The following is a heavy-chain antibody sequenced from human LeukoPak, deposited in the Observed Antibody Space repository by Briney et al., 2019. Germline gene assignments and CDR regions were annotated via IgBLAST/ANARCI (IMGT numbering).Heavy chain of an antibody. V-gene: IGHV4-59*01. CDR2: IYYSGGT. CDR1: GGSISSYY. Sequence: PSEALSLTCTVSGGSISSYYWSWIRQPPGKGLEWIGYIYYSGGTNYNPSLKSRVTISVDTSKNQFSLKLSSVTAADTAVYYCARDSSGYSIDAFDIWGQGTMVTVSS. J-gene: IGHJ3*02. D-gene: IGHD3-22*01. CDR3: ARDSSGYSIDAFDI.